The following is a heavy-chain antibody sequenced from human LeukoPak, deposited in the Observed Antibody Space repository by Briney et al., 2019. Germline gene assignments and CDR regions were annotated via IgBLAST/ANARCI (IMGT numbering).Heavy chain of an antibody. D-gene: IGHD5-18*01. V-gene: IGHV1-69*05. CDR2: IIPIFGTA. Sequence: SVKVSCKASGGTFSSYAISWVRQAPGQGLWWMGRIIPIFGTANYAQKFQGRVTITTDESTSTAYMELSSLRSEDTAVYYCASRGGPGYSYGREYFQHWGQGTLVALSS. CDR3: ASRGGPGYSYGREYFQH. J-gene: IGHJ1*01. CDR1: GGTFSSYA.